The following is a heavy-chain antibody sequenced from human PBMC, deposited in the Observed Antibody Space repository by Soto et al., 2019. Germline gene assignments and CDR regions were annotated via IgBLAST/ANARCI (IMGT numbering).Heavy chain of an antibody. CDR1: GYTFTDYH. V-gene: IGHV1-2*02. Sequence: QVQLVQSGAEVKKPGASVKVSCKASGYTFTDYHIHWMRQAPGQGLEWMGWVDPNTGDTNYAQKFQGRVTMTRDTSVNTAHMELSSLTSDDTAVFYCARDPRGWCRGTSRFANYYYAMDVWGQGTTVIVS. CDR2: VDPNTGDT. CDR3: ARDPRGWCRGTSRFANYYYAMDV. D-gene: IGHD2-8*01. J-gene: IGHJ6*02.